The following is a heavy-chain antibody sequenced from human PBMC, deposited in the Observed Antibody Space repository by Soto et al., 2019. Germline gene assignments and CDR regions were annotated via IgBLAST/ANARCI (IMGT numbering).Heavy chain of an antibody. D-gene: IGHD3-10*01. CDR1: GFTFSSYS. J-gene: IGHJ3*02. CDR2: ISSSSSYI. V-gene: IGHV3-21*01. CDR3: ARVLMKGTMVRGPQAADQDAFDI. Sequence: GGSLRLSCAASGFTFSSYSMNWVRQAPGKGLEWVSSISSSSSYIYYADSVKGRFTISRDNAKNSLYLQMNSLRAEDTAVYYCARVLMKGTMVRGPQAADQDAFDIWGQGTMVTVSS.